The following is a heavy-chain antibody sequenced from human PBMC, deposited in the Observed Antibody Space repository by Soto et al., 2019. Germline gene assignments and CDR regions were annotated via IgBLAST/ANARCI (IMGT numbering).Heavy chain of an antibody. CDR3: ARDMALGVLSHGMDV. V-gene: IGHV1-69*06. Sequence: QVRLVQSGAEVKEPGSSVKVSCKASGGTFSFYGVNWVRQAPGQGLEWMGGISSVFGAAKYAQRFQVRLSITADRSTGTVYMDLSGLRSDDSAVYYCARDMALGVLSHGMDVWGQGTLVTVS. J-gene: IGHJ6*02. D-gene: IGHD7-27*01. CDR1: GGTFSFYG. CDR2: ISSVFGAA.